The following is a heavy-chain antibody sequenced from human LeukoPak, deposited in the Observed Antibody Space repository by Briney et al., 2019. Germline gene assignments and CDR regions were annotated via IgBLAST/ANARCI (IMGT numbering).Heavy chain of an antibody. CDR1: GGSISSYY. V-gene: IGHV4-59*01. CDR2: IYYSGST. J-gene: IGHJ4*02. D-gene: IGHD6-13*01. Sequence: SETLSLTCTVSGGSISSYYWSWIRQPPGKGLEWIGYIYYSGSTNYNPSLKSRVTISVDTSKNQFSLKLSSVTAADTAVYYCARWAPGIAAAGTWGQGTLVTVSS. CDR3: ARWAPGIAAAGT.